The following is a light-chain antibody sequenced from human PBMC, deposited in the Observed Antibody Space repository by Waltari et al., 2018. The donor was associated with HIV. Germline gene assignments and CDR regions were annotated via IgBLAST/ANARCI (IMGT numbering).Light chain of an antibody. CDR2: RDN. Sequence: PWLTQPPPVSKGMRQTATLTYTGHSNTLGNPGAAWRQQHQGHPPKLLSYRDNTRPSGIPERFSASRSGNTASLTITGGQAEDEADYFCATWDISLSAVVFGGGTTLTVL. CDR1: SNTLGNPG. CDR3: ATWDISLSAVV. J-gene: IGLJ2*01. V-gene: IGLV10-54*04.